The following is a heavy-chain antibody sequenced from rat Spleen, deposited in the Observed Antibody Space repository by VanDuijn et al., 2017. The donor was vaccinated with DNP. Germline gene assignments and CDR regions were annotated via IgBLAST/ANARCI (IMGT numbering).Heavy chain of an antibody. V-gene: IGHV2-30*01. D-gene: IGHD1-11*01. CDR3: ARGNYGGYDY. J-gene: IGHJ2*01. CDR1: GFSLTSYN. CDR2: IWTGGST. Sequence: QVQLKESGPDLVQPSQTLSLTCTVSGFSLTSYNVHWVRQPTGKGLEWMGMIWTGGSTDYNSTLKSRLSIRRDTSKRQVFLKMNSLQTEDIATYYCARGNYGGYDYWGQGVMVTVSS.